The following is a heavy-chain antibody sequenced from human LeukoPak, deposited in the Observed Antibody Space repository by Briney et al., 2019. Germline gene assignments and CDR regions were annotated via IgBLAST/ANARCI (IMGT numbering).Heavy chain of an antibody. CDR3: ASASYGDFDY. D-gene: IGHD3-10*01. J-gene: IGHJ4*02. CDR2: ISSSSSTI. Sequence: GGSLRLSCAASGFTFSSYSMNWVCQAPGQGLEWVSYISSSSSTIYYADSVTGRFTISRDNAKNSLYLQMNSLRDEDSAVYYCASASYGDFDYWGQGTLVTVSS. CDR1: GFTFSSYS. V-gene: IGHV3-48*02.